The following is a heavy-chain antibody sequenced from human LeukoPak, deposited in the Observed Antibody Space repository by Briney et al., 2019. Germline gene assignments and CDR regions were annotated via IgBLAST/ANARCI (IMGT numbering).Heavy chain of an antibody. CDR1: GFTFRTCA. J-gene: IGHJ6*02. V-gene: IGHV3-23*01. CDR3: AKDVRVGGGGMDV. CDR2: ISNSGANT. D-gene: IGHD1-26*01. Sequence: GGSLRLSCAASGFTFRTCAMTWVRQAPGKGLEWVSLISNSGANTYYADSVKGRFTISRDNSKNTLSLQMNSLRAEDTAVYYCAKDVRVGGGGMDVWGQGTPVTVSS.